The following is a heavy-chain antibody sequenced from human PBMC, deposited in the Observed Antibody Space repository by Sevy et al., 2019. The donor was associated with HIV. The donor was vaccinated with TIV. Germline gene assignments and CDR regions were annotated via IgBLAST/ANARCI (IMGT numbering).Heavy chain of an antibody. D-gene: IGHD1-26*01. CDR1: GFTFNDYY. CDR2: MSSRSSYT. J-gene: IGHJ4*02. V-gene: IGHV3-11*06. Sequence: GESLKISCAASGFTFNDYYMSWIRQAPGKGLEWLSNMSSRSSYTNYADSVKGRFTISRDNTKNSLFLQVNSLRAEEKAVYYCARVRFDSGSFYFDYWGQGTLVTVSS. CDR3: ARVRFDSGSFYFDY.